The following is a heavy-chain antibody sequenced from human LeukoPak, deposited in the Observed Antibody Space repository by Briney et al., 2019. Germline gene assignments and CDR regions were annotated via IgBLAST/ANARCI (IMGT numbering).Heavy chain of an antibody. D-gene: IGHD1-26*01. V-gene: IGHV3-7*01. CDR2: IKQDGIEK. CDR1: GFTFSSYW. J-gene: IGHJ4*02. Sequence: GGSLRLSCAASGFTFSSYWMSWVRQAPGEGPEWVANIKQDGIEKYYVDSVKGRFTISRDNAKNSLYLQMNSLRAEDTAVYYCAREGMGATINFDYWGQGTRVTVSS. CDR3: AREGMGATINFDY.